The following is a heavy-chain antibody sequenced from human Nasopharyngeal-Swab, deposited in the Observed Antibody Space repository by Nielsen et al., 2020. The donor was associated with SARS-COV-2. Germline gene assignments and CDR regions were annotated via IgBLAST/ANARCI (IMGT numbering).Heavy chain of an antibody. Sequence: GESLKISCAASGFTVSSNYMSWVRQAPGKGLEWVSAISGSGGSTYYADSVKGRFTISRDNSKNTLYLQMNSLRAEDTAVYYCAKDLRVRGVIINAFDIWGQGTMVTVSS. J-gene: IGHJ3*02. D-gene: IGHD3-10*01. V-gene: IGHV3-23*01. CDR2: ISGSGGST. CDR1: GFTVSSNY. CDR3: AKDLRVRGVIINAFDI.